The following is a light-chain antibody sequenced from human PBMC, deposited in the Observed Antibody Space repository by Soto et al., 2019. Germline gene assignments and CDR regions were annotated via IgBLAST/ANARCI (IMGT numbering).Light chain of an antibody. CDR1: QSVSSNY. V-gene: IGKV3-20*01. CDR3: QQYGSSPTWT. Sequence: ESVLTQSPGTLSLSPGERATLSCRASQSVSSNYLAWYQQKPGQAPRLLIYGASTRASGIPDRFSGSGSGTAFTLTISSLEPEDSAVYYCQQYGSSPTWTFGQGPKVDI. J-gene: IGKJ1*01. CDR2: GAS.